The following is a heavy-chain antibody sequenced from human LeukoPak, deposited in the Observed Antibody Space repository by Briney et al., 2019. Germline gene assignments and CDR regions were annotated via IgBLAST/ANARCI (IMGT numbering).Heavy chain of an antibody. V-gene: IGHV1-18*01. D-gene: IGHD1-26*01. CDR2: IRAYNGNT. Sequence: GASVTVSCKASGYTFTSYGISWVRQAPGQGLEWMGWIRAYNGNTNYAQKLQGRVTMTTDTSTSTAYMELRSLRSDDTAVYYCARGAAIVGATKGGDYWGQGTLVTVSS. CDR3: ARGAAIVGATKGGDY. J-gene: IGHJ4*02. CDR1: GYTFTSYG.